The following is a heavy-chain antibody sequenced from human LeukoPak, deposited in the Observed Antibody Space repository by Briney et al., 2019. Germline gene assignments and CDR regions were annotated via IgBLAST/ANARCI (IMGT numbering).Heavy chain of an antibody. V-gene: IGHV3-53*01. Sequence: PGGSLRLSCAASGFTVSSNYMSWVRQPPGKGLEWVSVIYSGGSTYYADSVKGRFTISRDNSKNTLYLQMNSLRAEDTAVYYCAKDQNIVATISHYWGQGTLVTVSS. CDR2: IYSGGST. CDR3: AKDQNIVATISHY. D-gene: IGHD5-12*01. CDR1: GFTVSSNY. J-gene: IGHJ4*02.